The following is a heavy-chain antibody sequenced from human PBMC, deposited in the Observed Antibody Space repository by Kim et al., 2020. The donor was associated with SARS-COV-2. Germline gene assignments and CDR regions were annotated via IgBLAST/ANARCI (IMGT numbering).Heavy chain of an antibody. CDR2: VTYEGRNT. Sequence: GGSLRLSCVASGFNFTNYGMHWVRQAPGKGLEWVGIVTYEGRNTYYAASVKGRFTISRDNSKNTLYLQMNSLRTEDTAGYFCVKEAAFTTVVVDYYFDSWGQGTLVTVSS. J-gene: IGHJ4*02. CDR1: GFNFTNYG. V-gene: IGHV3-30*18. CDR3: VKEAAFTTVVVDYYFDS. D-gene: IGHD2-15*01.